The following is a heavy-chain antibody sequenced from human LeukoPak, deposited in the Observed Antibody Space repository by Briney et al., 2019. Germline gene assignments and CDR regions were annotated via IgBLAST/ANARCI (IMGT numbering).Heavy chain of an antibody. CDR3: ARDQNYYGSGSYWTDYYYYMDV. CDR2: ISSSGSTI. Sequence: GGSLRLSCAPSGFTFSDYYMTWIRQAPGKGLEWVSYISSSGSTIYYADSVKGRFTISRDNAKNSLYLQMNSLRAEDTAVYYCARDQNYYGSGSYWTDYYYYMDVWGKGTTVTVSS. J-gene: IGHJ6*03. CDR1: GFTFSDYY. D-gene: IGHD3-10*01. V-gene: IGHV3-11*04.